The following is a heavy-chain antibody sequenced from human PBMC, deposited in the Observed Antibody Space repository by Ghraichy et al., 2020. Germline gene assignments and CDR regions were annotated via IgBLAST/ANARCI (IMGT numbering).Heavy chain of an antibody. Sequence: SQTLSLTCTVSGGSISSGDYYWSWIRQPPGKGLEWIGYIYYGGTTYYNPSLMSRVTISVDTSKNQFSLKPTSVTAADTAVYFCARESSQAGTNWFDPWGQGTLVTVSS. V-gene: IGHV4-30-4*01. CDR1: GGSISSGDYY. CDR2: IYYGGTT. CDR3: ARESSQAGTNWFDP. J-gene: IGHJ5*02. D-gene: IGHD6-13*01.